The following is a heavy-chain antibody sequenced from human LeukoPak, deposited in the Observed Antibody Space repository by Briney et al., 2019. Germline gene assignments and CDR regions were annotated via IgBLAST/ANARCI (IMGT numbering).Heavy chain of an antibody. V-gene: IGHV4-31*03. CDR2: TYYSGST. D-gene: IGHD1-26*01. CDR1: GGSISSGGYY. Sequence: SQTLSLTCTVSGGSISSGGYYWSWIRQHPGKGLEWIGYTYYSGSTYYNPSLKSRVTISVDTAKNQFSLKLSSVTAADTAVYYCARHRTGSYPVGFDPWGQGTLVTVSS. J-gene: IGHJ5*02. CDR3: ARHRTGSYPVGFDP.